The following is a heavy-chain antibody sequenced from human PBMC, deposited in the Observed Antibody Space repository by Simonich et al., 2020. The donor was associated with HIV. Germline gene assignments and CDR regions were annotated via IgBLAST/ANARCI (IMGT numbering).Heavy chain of an antibody. V-gene: IGHV3-30*07. D-gene: IGHD3-16*01. CDR3: ASGGSISSVWADDY. J-gene: IGHJ4*02. Sequence: QVQLVESGGGVVQPGRSLRLSCAASGFTLSSYAMHGVRQAPGKGLEWVAVISYDGSNKYYADSVKGRFPISRDNSKNTLYLQMNSLRAEDTAVYYCASGGSISSVWADDYWGQGTLVTVSS. CDR2: ISYDGSNK. CDR1: GFTLSSYA.